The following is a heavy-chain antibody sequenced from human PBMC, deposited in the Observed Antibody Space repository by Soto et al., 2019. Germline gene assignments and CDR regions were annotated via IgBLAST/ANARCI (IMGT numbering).Heavy chain of an antibody. Sequence: SETLSLTCTVSGVSISSYYWSWIRQPPGKGLEWIGYIYYSGSTNYNPSLKSRVTISVDTSKNQFSLKLSSVTAADTAVYYCARDLFRGSSWYFSGMDVWGQGTRVTVSS. CDR3: ARDLFRGSSWYFSGMDV. J-gene: IGHJ6*02. V-gene: IGHV4-59*01. D-gene: IGHD6-13*01. CDR1: GVSISSYY. CDR2: IYYSGST.